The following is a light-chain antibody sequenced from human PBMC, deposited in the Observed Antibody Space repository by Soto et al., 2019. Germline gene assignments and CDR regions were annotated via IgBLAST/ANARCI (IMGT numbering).Light chain of an antibody. CDR2: GAS. V-gene: IGKV3-15*01. CDR1: RRVSSN. Sequence: EVVMTQSPATLSVSPGERATLSCRASRRVSSNLAWYQQKPGQAPRLLISGASTRATGIPARFSGSGSGTEFTLTISSLQSEDFAVYYCHQYNNWPPWTFGQGTKVEIK. J-gene: IGKJ1*01. CDR3: HQYNNWPPWT.